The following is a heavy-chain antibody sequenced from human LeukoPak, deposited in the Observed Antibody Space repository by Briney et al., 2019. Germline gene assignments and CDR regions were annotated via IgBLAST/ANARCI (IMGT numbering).Heavy chain of an antibody. Sequence: GGSLRLSCAVSGFTSSRHWMSWVRQTPEKGLEWVANIKEDASEENYVDSVKGRFTISGDNAKNSLYLQMNSLRAEDTAVYYCAIAAGWELGYWGQGTLVTVSS. CDR2: IKEDASEE. CDR1: GFTSSRHW. D-gene: IGHD6-25*01. CDR3: AIAAGWELGY. V-gene: IGHV3-7*01. J-gene: IGHJ4*02.